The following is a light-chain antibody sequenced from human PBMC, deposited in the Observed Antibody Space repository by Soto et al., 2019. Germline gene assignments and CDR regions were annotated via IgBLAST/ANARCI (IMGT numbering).Light chain of an antibody. CDR1: SGSVSTSYY. V-gene: IGLV8-61*01. CDR2: NTD. CDR3: VLYMGSGISV. J-gene: IGLJ2*01. Sequence: QTVVTQEPSVSVSPGGTVTLTCGLSSGSVSTSYYPSWYQQTPGQAPRTLIYNTDTRSSGVPDRFSASILGDKAALTITGAQADDESDYYCVLYMGSGISVFGGGTKVTVL.